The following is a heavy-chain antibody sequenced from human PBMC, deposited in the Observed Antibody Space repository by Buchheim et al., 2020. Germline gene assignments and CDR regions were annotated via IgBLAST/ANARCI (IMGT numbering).Heavy chain of an antibody. Sequence: QVQLVQSGAEVKKPGASVKVSCKASGYTFTSYYMHWVRQAPGQGHEWMGIVNPSGGSTSYAQKFQGRVTMTRDTSTSQVDMELSSLRSEDTAVYYCARGGYYYDSSGHRHPFDYWGQGTL. CDR3: ARGGYYYDSSGHRHPFDY. CDR2: VNPSGGST. J-gene: IGHJ4*02. D-gene: IGHD3-22*01. V-gene: IGHV1-46*01. CDR1: GYTFTSYY.